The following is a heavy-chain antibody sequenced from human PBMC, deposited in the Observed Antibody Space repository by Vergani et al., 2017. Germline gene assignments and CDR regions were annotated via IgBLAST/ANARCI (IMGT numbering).Heavy chain of an antibody. CDR1: GFTFSSYS. V-gene: IGHV3-48*01. J-gene: IGHJ6*03. D-gene: IGHD2-2*01. Sequence: EVQLVESGGGLVQPGGSLRLSCAASGFTFSSYSMNWVRQAPGKGLEWVSYISSSSSTIYYADSVKGRFTISRDNAKNSLCLQMNSLRAEDTAVYYCARGAGYCSSTSCPPTLRHYYYYIDVWGKGTTVTVSS. CDR2: ISSSSSTI. CDR3: ARGAGYCSSTSCPPTLRHYYYYIDV.